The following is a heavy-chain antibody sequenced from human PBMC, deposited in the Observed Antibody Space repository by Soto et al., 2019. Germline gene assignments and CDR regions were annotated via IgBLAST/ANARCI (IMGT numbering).Heavy chain of an antibody. J-gene: IGHJ4*02. CDR2: ISYDGSNE. D-gene: IGHD5-18*01. Sequence: QVQLVESGGGVVQPGMSLRLSCAASVFTISSYGVHWVRQAPGKGLEWVAVISYDGSNEYYADSVKGRFTISRDNSKNTLYLQMNRLRAEDTAVYYCAKDLGRVYSYGNYYFDYLGQGTLVAVSS. CDR1: VFTISSYG. V-gene: IGHV3-30*18. CDR3: AKDLGRVYSYGNYYFDY.